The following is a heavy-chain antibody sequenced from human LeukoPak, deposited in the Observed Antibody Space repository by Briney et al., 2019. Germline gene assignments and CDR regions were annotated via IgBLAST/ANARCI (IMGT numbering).Heavy chain of an antibody. J-gene: IGHJ4*02. CDR1: GGSISSGGYS. D-gene: IGHD6-19*01. CDR3: ARFGYSSGWPSYFDY. Sequence: PSQTLSLTCAVSGGSISSGGYSWSWIRQPPGKGLEWIGSIYYSGSTYYNPSLKSRVTISVDTSKNQFSLKLSSVTAADTAVYYCARFGYSSGWPSYFDYWGQGTLVTVSS. CDR2: IYYSGST. V-gene: IGHV4-30-2*03.